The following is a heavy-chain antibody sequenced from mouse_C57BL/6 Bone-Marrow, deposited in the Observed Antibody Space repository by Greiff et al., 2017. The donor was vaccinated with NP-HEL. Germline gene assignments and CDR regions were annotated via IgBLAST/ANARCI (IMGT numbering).Heavy chain of an antibody. V-gene: IGHV1-64*01. CDR1: GYTFTSYW. CDR3: ARVRIYDGYYILFDY. Sequence: QVQLQQPGAELVKPGASVTLSCTASGYTFTSYWMHWLKQRPGQGLEWIGMIHPNSGSTNYNEKFKSKATLTVDKSSSTAYMQLSSLTSEDSAVYYCARVRIYDGYYILFDYWGQGTTLTVSS. J-gene: IGHJ2*01. D-gene: IGHD2-3*01. CDR2: IHPNSGST.